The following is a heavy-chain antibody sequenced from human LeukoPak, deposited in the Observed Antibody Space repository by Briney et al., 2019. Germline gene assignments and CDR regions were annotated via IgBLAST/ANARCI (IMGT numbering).Heavy chain of an antibody. V-gene: IGHV4-31*03. CDR2: IHYSGST. CDR1: GGSISSGGYY. Sequence: PSETLSLTCTVSGGSISSGGYYWSWIRQHPGKGLEWIGYIHYSGSTYYNPSLKSRVTISVDMSKSQFSLKLSSVTAADTAVYYCARDLGGGNYETLLYWGQGTLVTVSS. J-gene: IGHJ4*02. D-gene: IGHD4-23*01. CDR3: ARDLGGGNYETLLY.